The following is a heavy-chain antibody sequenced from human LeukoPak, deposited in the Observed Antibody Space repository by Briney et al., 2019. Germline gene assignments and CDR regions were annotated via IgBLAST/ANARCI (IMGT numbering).Heavy chain of an antibody. Sequence: LETLSLTCTVSSGSISSYYWSWIRQPPGKGLEWIGYIFYNGGTNYNPPLKSRVTISVDTSKNQFSLKLSSVTAADTAVYYCARLVYSSGWYRLDYWGQGTLVTVSS. V-gene: IGHV4-59*08. D-gene: IGHD6-19*01. CDR3: ARLVYSSGWYRLDY. CDR2: IFYNGGT. CDR1: SGSISSYY. J-gene: IGHJ4*02.